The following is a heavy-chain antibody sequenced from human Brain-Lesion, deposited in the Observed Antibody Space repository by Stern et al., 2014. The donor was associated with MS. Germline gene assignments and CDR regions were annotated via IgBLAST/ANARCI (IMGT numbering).Heavy chain of an antibody. CDR1: GGSISSGTYS. CDR3: ARGIAPLVGASPLFDS. Sequence: QMQLVQSGSGLVKPSQTLSLSCAVSGGSISSGTYSWSRIRQTPGKGLEWIGYLYESGSTYFNPSLSSRSTISTDRPRTPFYLHLTSVTAADTAMYYCARGIAPLVGASPLFDSWGQGTLVTVSS. V-gene: IGHV4-30-2*01. D-gene: IGHD1-26*01. CDR2: LYESGST. J-gene: IGHJ4*02.